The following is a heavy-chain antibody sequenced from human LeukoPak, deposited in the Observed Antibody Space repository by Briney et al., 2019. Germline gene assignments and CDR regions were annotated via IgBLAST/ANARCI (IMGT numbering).Heavy chain of an antibody. D-gene: IGHD1-26*01. Sequence: ASVKVSCKASGYTFTGYYMHWVRQAPGQGLEWMGWINPNSGGTNYAQKFQGWVTMTRDTSISTAYMELSRLRSDDTAVYYCVRGKLVGAAGPDAFDIWGQGTMVTVSS. CDR3: VRGKLVGAAGPDAFDI. V-gene: IGHV1-2*04. CDR2: INPNSGGT. CDR1: GYTFTGYY. J-gene: IGHJ3*02.